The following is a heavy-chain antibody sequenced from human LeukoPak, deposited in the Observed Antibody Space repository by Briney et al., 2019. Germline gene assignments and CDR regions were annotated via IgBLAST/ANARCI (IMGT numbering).Heavy chain of an antibody. CDR2: IYYSGST. J-gene: IGHJ4*02. V-gene: IGHV4-39*01. D-gene: IGHD6-19*01. CDR1: GGSIGSSSYY. Sequence: SETLSLTCTVSGGSIGSSSYYWGWIRQPPGKGLEWIGSIYYSGSTYYNPSLKSRVTISVDTSKNQFSLKLSSVTAADTAVYYCARHLTSGWYEFDYWGQGTLVTVPS. CDR3: ARHLTSGWYEFDY.